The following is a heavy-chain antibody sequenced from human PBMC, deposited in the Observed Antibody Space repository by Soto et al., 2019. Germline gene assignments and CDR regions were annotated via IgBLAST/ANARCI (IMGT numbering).Heavy chain of an antibody. CDR2: IIPLFATA. CDR1: GDTFSNNA. V-gene: IGHV1-69*13. J-gene: IGHJ6*02. CDR3: ARVGGSLTYYYPMDG. D-gene: IGHD1-26*01. Sequence: SVKVSCTASGDTFSNNAINWVRQAPGQGLEWMGGIIPLFATAKYAQTFQDRVTIIADESTSTVYMELRSLRSEDTAVYYCARVGGSLTYYYPMDGWGQGTTVTVSS.